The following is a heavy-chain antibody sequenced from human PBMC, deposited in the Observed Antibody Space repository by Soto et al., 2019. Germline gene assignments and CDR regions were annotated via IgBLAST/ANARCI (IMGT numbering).Heavy chain of an antibody. CDR3: ARHGEWFGELLWDP. CDR2: IYPGDSDT. D-gene: IGHD3-10*01. J-gene: IGHJ5*02. CDR1: GYSFTSYW. Sequence: PGESLKLSCKGSGYSFTSYWIGWVRQMPGKSLEWMGIIYPGDSDTRYSPSFQGLVTISADKSIGSAYLQWSSLKASDTAMYYCARHGEWFGELLWDPWGQGTLVTVSS. V-gene: IGHV5-51*01.